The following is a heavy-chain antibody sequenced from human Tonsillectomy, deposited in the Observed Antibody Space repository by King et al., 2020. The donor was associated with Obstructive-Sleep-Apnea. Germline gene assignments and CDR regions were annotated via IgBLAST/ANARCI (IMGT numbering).Heavy chain of an antibody. CDR2: INPSSGST. CDR1: GYTFTSYY. J-gene: IGHJ6*02. D-gene: IGHD2/OR15-2a*01. CDR3: AREEIFYYYGMDV. V-gene: IGHV1-46*01. Sequence: QLVQSGAEVKKPGASVKVSCKASGYTFTSYYVHWVRQAPGQGLEWMGIINPSSGSTSYAQKFQGRVTMTRDTSTSTVYMELSSLRSEDTAVYYCAREEIFYYYGMDVWGQGTTVTVSS.